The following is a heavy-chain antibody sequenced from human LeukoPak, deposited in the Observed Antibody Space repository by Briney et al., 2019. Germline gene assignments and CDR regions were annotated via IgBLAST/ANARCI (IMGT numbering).Heavy chain of an antibody. CDR1: GYSFTNYW. J-gene: IGHJ4*02. D-gene: IGHD2-2*01. V-gene: IGHV5-51*01. Sequence: PGESLKISCEGSGYSFTNYWIGWVRQMPGKGLEWMGIIYPDDSDTRYSPSFQGQVTTSADKSIGTAYLQWSSLKASDTAMYYCAIGGDSSTSCYRCFNYWGQGTLVTVSS. CDR2: IYPDDSDT. CDR3: AIGGDSSTSCYRCFNY.